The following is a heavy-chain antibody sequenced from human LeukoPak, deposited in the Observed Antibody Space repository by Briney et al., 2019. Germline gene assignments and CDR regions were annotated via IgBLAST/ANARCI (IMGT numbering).Heavy chain of an antibody. J-gene: IGHJ4*02. D-gene: IGHD2/OR15-2a*01. CDR1: GFTLSNHW. V-gene: IGHV3-7*01. CDR3: ARDGTTNFLTH. Sequence: GGSLRLSRAASGFTLSNHWMIWVRQAPGKGLECVANIKQDGIEKYYLDSVKGRFTISRDNAKNSVYLQMNSLRVEDTAVYYCARDGTTNFLTHWGQGTLVTVSS. CDR2: IKQDGIEK.